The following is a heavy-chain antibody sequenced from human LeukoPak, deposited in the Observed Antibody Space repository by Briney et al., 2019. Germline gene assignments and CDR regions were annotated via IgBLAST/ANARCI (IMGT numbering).Heavy chain of an antibody. D-gene: IGHD3-22*01. CDR1: GGTFSSYA. CDR2: IIPIFGTA. V-gene: IGHV1-69*13. J-gene: IGHJ4*02. CDR3: ARGRDYYDSSYYFDY. Sequence: SVKVSCKASGGTFSSYAISWVRQAPGQGLEWMGGIIPIFGTANYAQKFQGGVTITADESTSTACMELSSLRSEDTAVYYCARGRDYYDSSYYFDYWGQGTLVTVSS.